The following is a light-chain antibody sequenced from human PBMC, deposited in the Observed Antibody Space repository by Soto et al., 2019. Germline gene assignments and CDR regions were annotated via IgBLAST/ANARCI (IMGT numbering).Light chain of an antibody. J-gene: IGLJ1*01. CDR3: TSYSSSSTQV. CDR1: SSDVGGYDY. CDR2: DVG. Sequence: QSALTQPASVSGSPGQSITISCTATSSDVGGYDYVSWYLQYPGKAPKLMIYDVGNRPSGVSNRFSGSKSGNTASLTISGLQAEDEADYYCTSYSSSSTQVFGTGTKLTVL. V-gene: IGLV2-14*01.